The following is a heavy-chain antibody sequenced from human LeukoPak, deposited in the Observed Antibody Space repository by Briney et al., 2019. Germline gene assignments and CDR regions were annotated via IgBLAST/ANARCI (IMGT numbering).Heavy chain of an antibody. Sequence: PGGSLRLSCAASGFTFSSYWMIRVRQAPGKGLEWVANIQQDGSEKYYVDSVKGRFTISRDNAKNSLYLQMNSLRAEDTAVYYCARNPPRYFNWGQGTLVTVSS. CDR3: ARNPPRYFN. CDR1: GFTFSSYW. CDR2: IQQDGSEK. D-gene: IGHD1-26*01. J-gene: IGHJ4*02. V-gene: IGHV3-7*05.